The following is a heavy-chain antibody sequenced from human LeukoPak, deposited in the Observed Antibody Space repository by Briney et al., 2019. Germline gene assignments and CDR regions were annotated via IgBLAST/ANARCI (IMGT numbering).Heavy chain of an antibody. Sequence: PGGSLRLSCAASGFTFSSYAMSWVRQAPGKGLEWVSAISGSGGSTYYADSVKGRFTISKDDSKNTLYLQMNSLRAEDTAVYMCAKLSCTAGDCHGMDVWGQGTTVTVSS. CDR3: AKLSCTAGDCHGMDV. CDR2: ISGSGGST. CDR1: GFTFSSYA. V-gene: IGHV3-23*01. D-gene: IGHD2-8*02. J-gene: IGHJ6*02.